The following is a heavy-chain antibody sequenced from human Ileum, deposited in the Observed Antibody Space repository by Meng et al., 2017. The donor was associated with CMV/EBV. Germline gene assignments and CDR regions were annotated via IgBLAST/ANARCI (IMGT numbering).Heavy chain of an antibody. CDR1: GYTFTDYA. Sequence: QVQLVQSGSELKKPGASVKVSCKASGYTFTDYAINWMRQAPGQGPEWMGWINTNTGNPTYARGFTGRFVFSLDSSVSTAYVEISGLKAEDTAVYYCARDGLSGRYFDYWGQGTLVTVSS. CDR3: ARDGLSGRYFDY. J-gene: IGHJ4*02. D-gene: IGHD1-26*01. CDR2: INTNTGNP. V-gene: IGHV7-4-1*02.